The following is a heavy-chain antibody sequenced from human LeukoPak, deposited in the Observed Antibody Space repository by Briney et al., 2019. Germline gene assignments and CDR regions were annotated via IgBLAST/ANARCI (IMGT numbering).Heavy chain of an antibody. J-gene: IGHJ4*02. V-gene: IGHV3-33*01. CDR3: ARDPGVRWLVGFDY. D-gene: IGHD6-19*01. Sequence: GRSLRLSCAASGFTFSSYGMHWVRQAPGKGLEWLAVIWYDGSNKYYADSVKGRFTISRDNSKNTLYLQMDSLRAEDTAVYYCARDPGVRWLVGFDYWGQGTLVTVSS. CDR2: IWYDGSNK. CDR1: GFTFSSYG.